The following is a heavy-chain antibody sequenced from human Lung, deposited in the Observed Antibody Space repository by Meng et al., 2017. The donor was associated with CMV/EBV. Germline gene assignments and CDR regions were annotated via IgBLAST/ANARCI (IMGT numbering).Heavy chain of an antibody. V-gene: IGHV3-7*04. CDR3: GGVGIGY. Sequence: EVQLVESGGDLFQPGDSLRRSCAASGFSSRRYWINWYRQAPGKGLEWVANTNEDGSKKYYVDSVKGRFTISRDNTKNSLYLQMNSLRVEDTAIYYCGGVGIGYWGQGTLVTVSS. CDR2: TNEDGSKK. D-gene: IGHD3-10*01. CDR1: GFSSRRYW. J-gene: IGHJ4*02.